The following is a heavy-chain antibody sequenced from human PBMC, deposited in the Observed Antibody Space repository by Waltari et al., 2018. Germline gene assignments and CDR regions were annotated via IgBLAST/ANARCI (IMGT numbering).Heavy chain of an antibody. CDR2: IYWNDDK. Sequence: QITLKESGPTLVKPTQTLTLTCTFSGFSLSTSGVGVGWIRQPPGKALEWLALIYWNDDKRYSPSLKSRLTITKDTSKNQVVLTMTNMDPVDTATYYCAHTPAQYSGYDDYFDYWGQGTLVTVSS. CDR3: AHTPAQYSGYDDYFDY. CDR1: GFSLSTSGVG. D-gene: IGHD5-12*01. J-gene: IGHJ4*02. V-gene: IGHV2-5*01.